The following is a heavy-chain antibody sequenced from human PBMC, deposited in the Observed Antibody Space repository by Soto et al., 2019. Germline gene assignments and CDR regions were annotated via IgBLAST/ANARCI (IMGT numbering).Heavy chain of an antibody. Sequence: EVQLVETGGGLIQPGGSLRLSCGVSGFSVSDNYMTWVRQAPGKGLEWVSIIYSGGSSFHIDSVKDRFSVSRDTSKNTVFLQMNSLRPEDTAVYYCARIVSSWWYFDLWGQGTQVTVSS. CDR2: IYSGGSS. D-gene: IGHD6-13*01. CDR3: ARIVSSWWYFDL. V-gene: IGHV3-53*02. CDR1: GFSVSDNY. J-gene: IGHJ4*02.